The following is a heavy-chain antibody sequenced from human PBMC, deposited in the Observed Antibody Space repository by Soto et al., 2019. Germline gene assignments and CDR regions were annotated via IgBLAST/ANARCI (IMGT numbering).Heavy chain of an antibody. D-gene: IGHD6-13*01. Sequence: SEALSLTCTVSCGSISSGGYYWSWIRQHPGKGLEWIGYIYYSGSTYYNPSLKSRVTISVDTSKNQFSLKLSSVTAADTAVYYCARVSSPVYNWFDPWGQGTLVTVSS. CDR2: IYYSGST. J-gene: IGHJ5*02. CDR3: ARVSSPVYNWFDP. V-gene: IGHV4-31*03. CDR1: CGSISSGGYY.